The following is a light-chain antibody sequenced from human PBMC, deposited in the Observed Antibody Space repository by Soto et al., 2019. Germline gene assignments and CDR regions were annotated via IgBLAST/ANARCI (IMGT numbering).Light chain of an antibody. CDR2: EVT. CDR3: SSYAGSSNV. J-gene: IGLJ1*01. Sequence: QSVLTQPPSASVSPGQSVTISCTGSSSDVGGYDYVSWYQQHPGRAPKLMIYEVTKRPSGVPDRFSGSKSGNTASLTVSDQQAGHEADYYCSSYAGSSNVFGAGTKVTVL. V-gene: IGLV2-8*01. CDR1: SSDVGGYDY.